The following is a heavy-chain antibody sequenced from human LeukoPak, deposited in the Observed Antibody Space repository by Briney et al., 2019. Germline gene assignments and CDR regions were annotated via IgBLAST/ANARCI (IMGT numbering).Heavy chain of an antibody. CDR3: ARGAVAGFDH. J-gene: IGHJ4*02. D-gene: IGHD6-19*01. V-gene: IGHV4-59*01. CDR2: IYYRGST. Sequence: SETLSLTCTVSGGSISNYYWSWIRQPPGKGLEWIGYIYYRGSTNYNPSLKSRVTISVDTSKNRFSLKLSSLTAADTAVYYCARGAVAGFDHWGQGTLVTVSS. CDR1: GGSISNYY.